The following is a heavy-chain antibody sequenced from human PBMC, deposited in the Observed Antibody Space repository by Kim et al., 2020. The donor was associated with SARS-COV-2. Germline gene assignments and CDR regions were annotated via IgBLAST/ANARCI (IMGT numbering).Heavy chain of an antibody. J-gene: IGHJ6*02. Sequence: ASVKVSCKASGYTFTSYGISWVRQAPGQGLEWMGWISAYNGNTNYAQKLQGRVTMTTDTSTSTAYMELRSLRSDDTAVYYCARDPGRSRTGLGHYYYYGMDVWGQGTTVTVSS. V-gene: IGHV1-18*04. D-gene: IGHD1-26*01. CDR1: GYTFTSYG. CDR2: ISAYNGNT. CDR3: ARDPGRSRTGLGHYYYYGMDV.